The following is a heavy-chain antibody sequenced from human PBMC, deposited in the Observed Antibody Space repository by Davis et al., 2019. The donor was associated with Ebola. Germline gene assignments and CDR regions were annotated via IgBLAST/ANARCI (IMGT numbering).Heavy chain of an antibody. CDR2: ISSSSTI. V-gene: IGHV3-48*02. D-gene: IGHD4-17*01. CDR3: ARDRINQSTYGDYVFYYYYGMDV. CDR1: GFTFSSHS. J-gene: IGHJ6*02. Sequence: GESLKISCAASGFTFSSHSMNWVRQAPGQGLEWVSYISSSSTIYYADSVKGRFTISRDNAKNSLYLQMNSLRDEETAVYYCARDRINQSTYGDYVFYYYYGMDVWGQGTTVTVSS.